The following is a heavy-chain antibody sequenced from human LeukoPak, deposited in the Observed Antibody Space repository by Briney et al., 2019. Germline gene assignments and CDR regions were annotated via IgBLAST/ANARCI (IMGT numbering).Heavy chain of an antibody. CDR2: ISGSGGST. CDR1: GFTFSSYA. Sequence: GGSLRLSCAVSGFTFSSYAMSWVRQAPGKGLEWVSAISGSGGSTYYADSVKGRFTISRDNSKNTLYLQMNSLRAEDTAVYYCAKPYYYGSGSPFDYWGQGTLVTVSS. V-gene: IGHV3-23*01. D-gene: IGHD3-10*01. CDR3: AKPYYYGSGSPFDY. J-gene: IGHJ4*02.